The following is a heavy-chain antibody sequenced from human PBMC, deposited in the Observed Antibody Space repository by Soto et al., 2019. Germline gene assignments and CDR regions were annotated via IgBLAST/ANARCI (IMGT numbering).Heavy chain of an antibody. CDR1: GYTFTSYG. V-gene: IGHV1-18*04. Sequence: RASVKVSCKASGYTFTSYGISWVRQAPGQGLEWMGWISAYNGNTNYAQKLQGRVTMTTDTSTSTAYMELRSLRSDDTAVYYCARASRQLVIDWFDPWGQGTLVTVSS. CDR3: ARASRQLVIDWFDP. D-gene: IGHD6-6*01. J-gene: IGHJ5*02. CDR2: ISAYNGNT.